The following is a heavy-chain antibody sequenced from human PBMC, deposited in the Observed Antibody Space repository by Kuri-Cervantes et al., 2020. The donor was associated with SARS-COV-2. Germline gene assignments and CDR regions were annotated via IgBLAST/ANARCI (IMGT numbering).Heavy chain of an antibody. CDR1: NGSITTPTYY. J-gene: IGHJ3*02. CDR3: ARVPSWGYIDAFDI. Sequence: GSLRLSCTVSNGSITTPTYYWGWIRQSPGRGLEWLGSIYRDGNSYYNPSLVGRVTLSVDTSKNQFSLKLSSVTAADTAVYYCARVPSWGYIDAFDIWGQGTMVTVSS. V-gene: IGHV4-39*07. D-gene: IGHD1-1*01. CDR2: IYRDGNS.